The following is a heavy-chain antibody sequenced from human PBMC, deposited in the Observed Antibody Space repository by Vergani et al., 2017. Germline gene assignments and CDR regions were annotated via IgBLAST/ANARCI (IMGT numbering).Heavy chain of an antibody. V-gene: IGHV3-23*01. J-gene: IGHJ6*02. D-gene: IGHD5-12*01. Sequence: EVQLLESGGGLVQPGGSLRLSCAASGFTFSSYAMSWVRQAPGKGLEWVSAISGSGGSTYYADSVKGRLTISRDNSKNTLYLQMNSLRAEDTAVYYCARGHSGYETKGIDYYYGMDVWGQGTTVTVSS. CDR3: ARGHSGYETKGIDYYYGMDV. CDR1: GFTFSSYA. CDR2: ISGSGGST.